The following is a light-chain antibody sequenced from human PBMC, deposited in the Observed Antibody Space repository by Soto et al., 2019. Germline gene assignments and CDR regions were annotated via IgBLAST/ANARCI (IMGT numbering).Light chain of an antibody. CDR3: QQYHSFPLT. Sequence: DIQMTQSPSTVSASVGDRVTITCRASQDIIIALAWFQQKPGEAPRLLIYTASSLHSGVPSRFSGSGSGTDFTLTISSLQPEDFATYYCQQYHSFPLTFGRGTKVEMK. CDR2: TAS. CDR1: QDIIIA. J-gene: IGKJ4*01. V-gene: IGKV1-12*01.